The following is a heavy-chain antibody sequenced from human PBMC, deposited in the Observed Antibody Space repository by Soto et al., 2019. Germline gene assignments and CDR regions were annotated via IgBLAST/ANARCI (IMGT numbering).Heavy chain of an antibody. Sequence: SSETLSLTCAVSGGSISSSNWWSWVRQPPGKGLEWIGEIYHSGSTNYNPSLKSRVTISVDKSKNQFSLKLSSVTAADTAVYYCARPRGGDSSGYFYWGQGTLVTVSS. J-gene: IGHJ4*02. CDR2: IYHSGST. CDR3: ARPRGGDSSGYFY. V-gene: IGHV4-4*02. D-gene: IGHD3-22*01. CDR1: GGSISSSNW.